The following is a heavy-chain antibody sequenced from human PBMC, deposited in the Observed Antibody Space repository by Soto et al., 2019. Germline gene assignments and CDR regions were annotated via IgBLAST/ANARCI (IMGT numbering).Heavy chain of an antibody. J-gene: IGHJ4*02. CDR3: ARGLRDFDWRLPFGY. Sequence: GGSLRLSCAASGFTFSSYAMSWVRQAPGKGLEWVSAISSSGGSTYYADSVKGRFTISRDDSKNTMFLQMDSLRVEDTAVYYCARGLRDFDWRLPFGYWGQGTLVTVSS. D-gene: IGHD3-9*01. V-gene: IGHV3-23*01. CDR2: ISSSGGST. CDR1: GFTFSSYA.